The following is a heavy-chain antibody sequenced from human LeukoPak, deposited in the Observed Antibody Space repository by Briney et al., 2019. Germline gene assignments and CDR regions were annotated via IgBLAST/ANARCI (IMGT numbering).Heavy chain of an antibody. J-gene: IGHJ4*02. CDR2: INHSGST. CDR3: ARMNSSSWYDFDY. D-gene: IGHD6-13*01. CDR1: GGSFSGYY. V-gene: IGHV4-34*01. Sequence: SETLSLTCTVYGGSFSGYYWSWIRQPPGKGLEWIGEINHSGSTNYNPSLKSRVTISVDTSKNQFSLKLSSVPAADTAVYYCARMNSSSWYDFDYWGQGTLVTVSS.